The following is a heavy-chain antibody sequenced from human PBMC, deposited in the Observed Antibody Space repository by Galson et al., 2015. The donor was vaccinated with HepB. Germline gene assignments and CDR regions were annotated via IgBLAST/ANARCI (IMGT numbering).Heavy chain of an antibody. V-gene: IGHV1-18*01. J-gene: IGHJ4*02. CDR3: ARDCSGGSCYSFPIGY. Sequence: SVKVSCKASGYTFTSYGISWVRQAPGQGLEWMGWISAYNGNTNYAQKLQGRVTMTTDTSTSTAYMELRSLRSDDTAVYYCARDCSGGSCYSFPIGYWGQGTLVTVSS. D-gene: IGHD2-15*01. CDR2: ISAYNGNT. CDR1: GYTFTSYG.